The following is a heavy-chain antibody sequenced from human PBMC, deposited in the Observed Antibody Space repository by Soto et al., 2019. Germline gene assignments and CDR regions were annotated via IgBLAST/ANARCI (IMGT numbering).Heavy chain of an antibody. V-gene: IGHV3-7*01. CDR1: GFTFSSYW. D-gene: IGHD3-10*01. CDR2: IKQDGSEK. CDR3: ARWVGDRYYYYGMDV. Sequence: VSLRLSCAASGFTFSSYWMSWVRQAPGKGLEWVANIKQDGSEKYYVDSVKGRFTISRDNAKNSLYLQMNSLRAEDTAVYYCARWVGDRYYYYGMDVWGQGTTVTAP. J-gene: IGHJ6*02.